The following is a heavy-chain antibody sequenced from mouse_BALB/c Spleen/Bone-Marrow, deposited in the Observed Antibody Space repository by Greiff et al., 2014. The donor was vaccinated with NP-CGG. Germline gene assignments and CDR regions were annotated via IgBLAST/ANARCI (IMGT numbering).Heavy chain of an antibody. CDR1: GYTFTSSW. D-gene: IGHD4-1*01. J-gene: IGHJ2*01. CDR3: ARELGRGYYLDY. V-gene: IGHV1S130*01. Sequence: VKLMESGSVLVRPGASVKLSCKASGYTFTSSWMHWAKQRPGQGLEWIGEIHPNSGNTNYNEKFKGKATLTVDTSSSTAYVDLSSLTSEDSAVYYCARELGRGYYLDYWGQGTTLTVSS. CDR2: IHPNSGNT.